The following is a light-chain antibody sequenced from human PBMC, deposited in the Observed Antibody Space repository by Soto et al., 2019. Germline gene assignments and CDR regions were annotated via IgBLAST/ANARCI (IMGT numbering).Light chain of an antibody. J-gene: IGKJ3*01. CDR3: QHYDSLPPT. Sequence: DIQMTQSPSSLSAFVGDRVTITCQASQDIVNSLNWYQQKQGKAPKLLIYAASSLETGVPSKFSGSGSGTDFTFTIISLQPDDVATYYCQHYDSLPPTFGPGTKVDIK. CDR1: QDIVNS. V-gene: IGKV1-33*01. CDR2: AAS.